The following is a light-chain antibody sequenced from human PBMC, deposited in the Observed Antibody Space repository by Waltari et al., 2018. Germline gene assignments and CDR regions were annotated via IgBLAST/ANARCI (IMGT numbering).Light chain of an antibody. J-gene: IGLJ1*01. CDR3: SSYTTSSAPGV. Sequence: QSALTQPASVSGSPGQSITIPCSGTDRDVGAYDFVSWYQQHQGKAPHLIIYEVSNRPSGISNRFSASKSGNTASLTISGLQAEDEADYYCSSYTTSSAPGVFGTGTRVTVL. CDR2: EVS. CDR1: DRDVGAYDF. V-gene: IGLV2-14*01.